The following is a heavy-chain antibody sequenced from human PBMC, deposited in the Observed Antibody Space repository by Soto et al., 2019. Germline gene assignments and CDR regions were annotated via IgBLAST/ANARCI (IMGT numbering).Heavy chain of an antibody. CDR1: GGSISSYY. Sequence: QVQLQESGPGLVKPSETLSLTCTVSGGSISSYYWSWIRQPPGKGLEWIGYIYYSGSTNYNPSLKRRVTISVDTSNNHFSLKLSSVTAADTAVDYCARRGGLRWGNYGMDVWGQGTTVTVSS. V-gene: IGHV4-59*01. D-gene: IGHD4-17*01. J-gene: IGHJ6*02. CDR2: IYYSGST. CDR3: ARRGGLRWGNYGMDV.